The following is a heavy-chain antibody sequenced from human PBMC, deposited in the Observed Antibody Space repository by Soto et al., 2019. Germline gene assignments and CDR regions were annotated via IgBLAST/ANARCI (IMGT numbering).Heavy chain of an antibody. CDR3: VRYYYGSGSRGSSIDY. V-gene: IGHV3-33*01. J-gene: IGHJ4*02. CDR2: IWHDGSIK. CDR1: GFTFSSYG. Sequence: QVQLVESGGGVVQPGRSLRLSCVASGFTFSSYGMHWVRQAPGKGLEWVAVIWHDGSIKYYADSVKGRFTISRDNSKNTLYLQMNSPRAEDTAVYYCVRYYYGSGSRGSSIDYWGQGTLVTVSS. D-gene: IGHD3-10*01.